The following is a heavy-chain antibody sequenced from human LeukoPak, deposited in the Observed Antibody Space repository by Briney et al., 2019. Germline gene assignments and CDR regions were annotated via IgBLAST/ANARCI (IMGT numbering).Heavy chain of an antibody. CDR1: GFTFSGYY. CDR3: ARGGTYYGSGSYYWFDP. J-gene: IGHJ5*02. D-gene: IGHD3-10*01. Sequence: GGSLRLSCAASGFTFSGYYMSWIRQAPGKGLEWVSYISSSSSYTNYADSVKGRFTISRDNAKNSLYLQMNGLRAEDTAVYYCARGGTYYGSGSYYWFDPWGQGTLVTVSS. V-gene: IGHV3-11*06. CDR2: ISSSSSYT.